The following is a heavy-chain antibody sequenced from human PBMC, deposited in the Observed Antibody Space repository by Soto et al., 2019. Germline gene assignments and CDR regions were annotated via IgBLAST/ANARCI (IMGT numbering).Heavy chain of an antibody. V-gene: IGHV3-30-3*01. D-gene: IGHD3-3*01. Sequence: QVQLVESGGGVVQPGRSLRLSCAASGFTFSSYAMHWVRQAPGKGLEWVAVISYDGSNKYYADSVKGRFTISRDNSKNTLYLQMNSLRAEDTAVYYCACGYDFWIGTESEYGMDVWGQGTTVTVSS. CDR2: ISYDGSNK. CDR1: GFTFSSYA. J-gene: IGHJ6*02. CDR3: ACGYDFWIGTESEYGMDV.